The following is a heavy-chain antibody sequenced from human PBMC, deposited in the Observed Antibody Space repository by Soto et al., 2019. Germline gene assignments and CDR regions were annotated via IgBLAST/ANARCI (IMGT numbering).Heavy chain of an antibody. CDR2: INPNSGRT. D-gene: IGHD2-15*01. Sequence: AAVKGSCKASGYTVTGYYMHWMRQAHGQGGKWMDPINPNSGRTNYAPKFQGCVTMTRDTSISTAYMELSRLRSDHTAVYYCARGVYCSGASCSSHYYYYGMAVWGQGTTVTVSS. CDR3: ARGVYCSGASCSSHYYYYGMAV. J-gene: IGHJ6*02. CDR1: GYTVTGYY. V-gene: IGHV1-2*04.